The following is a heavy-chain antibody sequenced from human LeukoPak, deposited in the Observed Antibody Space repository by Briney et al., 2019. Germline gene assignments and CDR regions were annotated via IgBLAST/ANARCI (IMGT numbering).Heavy chain of an antibody. Sequence: SETLSLTCTVSGGSISSYYWSWIRQPPGKELEWIGYIYYSGSTNYNPSLKSRVTISVDTSKNHFSLKLSSVTAADTAVYYCARHHPASSRFDYWGQGTLVTVSS. CDR2: IYYSGST. CDR1: GGSISSYY. V-gene: IGHV4-59*08. J-gene: IGHJ4*02. CDR3: ARHHPASSRFDY. D-gene: IGHD6-13*01.